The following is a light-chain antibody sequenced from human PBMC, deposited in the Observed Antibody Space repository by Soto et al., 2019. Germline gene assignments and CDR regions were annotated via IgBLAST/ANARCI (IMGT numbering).Light chain of an antibody. CDR1: QRINNRY. CDR2: AAS. CDR3: QQFGSSPGFT. Sequence: EIVLTQSPGTLSLSPGERATLSCRASQRINNRYLAWYQQKPGQAPRLLIYAASSRATGIPDRFSGSGSGIDFTLTISRLEPEDFAVYYCQQFGSSPGFTFGPGTKVDI. V-gene: IGKV3-20*01. J-gene: IGKJ3*01.